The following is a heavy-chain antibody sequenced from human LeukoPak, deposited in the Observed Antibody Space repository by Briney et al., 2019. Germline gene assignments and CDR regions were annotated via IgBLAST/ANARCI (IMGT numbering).Heavy chain of an antibody. D-gene: IGHD3-22*01. CDR1: GYTFTSYG. CDR2: INAYNGNT. J-gene: IGHJ4*02. CDR3: ARKVVGNYYDSSGYYTH. V-gene: IGHV1-18*01. Sequence: ASVKVSCKASGYTFTSYGISWVRQAPGQGLEWMGWINAYNGNTNYAQKLQGRVTMTTDTSTSTAYMELRSLRSDDTAVYYCARKVVGNYYDSSGYYTHWGQGTLVTVSS.